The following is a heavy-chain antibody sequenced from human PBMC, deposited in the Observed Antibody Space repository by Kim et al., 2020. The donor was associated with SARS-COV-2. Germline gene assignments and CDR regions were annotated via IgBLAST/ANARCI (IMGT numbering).Heavy chain of an antibody. CDR2: IYYSGST. CDR1: GGSISSYY. CDR3: ARQRGVGLVYIYYFGMDD. V-gene: IGHV4-59*08. J-gene: IGHJ6*02. D-gene: IGHD6-19*01. Sequence: SETLSLTCTVSGGSISSYYWSWIRQPPGKGLEWIGYIYYSGSTNYNPTLKSRVTISVDTSKNQFSLKLSSVTAADTAVYYCARQRGVGLVYIYYFGMDDGGQGTTVTVSS.